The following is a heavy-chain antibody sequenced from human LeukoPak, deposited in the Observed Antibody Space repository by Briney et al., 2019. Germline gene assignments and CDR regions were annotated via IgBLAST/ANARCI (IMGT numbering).Heavy chain of an antibody. J-gene: IGHJ4*02. CDR1: GLTFSRYA. CDR3: AKGGRGFGELLLDF. D-gene: IGHD3-10*01. Sequence: GGSLRLSCAASGLTFSRYAMSWVRQAPGKGLEWVSGISGSGGSTYYADSVKGRFTISRDNSKNTLYLQMNSLRAEDTALYYCAKGGRGFGELLLDFWGQGTLVTASS. V-gene: IGHV3-23*01. CDR2: ISGSGGST.